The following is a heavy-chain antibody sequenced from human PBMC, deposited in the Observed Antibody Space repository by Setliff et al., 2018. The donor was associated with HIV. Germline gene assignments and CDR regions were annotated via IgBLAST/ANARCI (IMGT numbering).Heavy chain of an antibody. D-gene: IGHD2-15*01. V-gene: IGHV4-59*01. Sequence: SETLSLTCTVSGGSISSNYWSWMRQPPGKGLEWIGHIYYSGSTKYNSSLKSRVTISVDTSRNQFSLNLSSVTAADTAVYYCARFPLLHKNAFDIWGQGTMVT. CDR2: IYYSGST. CDR3: ARFPLLHKNAFDI. J-gene: IGHJ3*02. CDR1: GGSISSNY.